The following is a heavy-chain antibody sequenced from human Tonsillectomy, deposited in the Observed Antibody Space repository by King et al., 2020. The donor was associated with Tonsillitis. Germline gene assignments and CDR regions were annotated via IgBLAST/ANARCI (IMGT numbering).Heavy chain of an antibody. CDR3: AKDYGSGGHSVQPVDY. Sequence: VQLVESGGGLVQPGGSLRLSCAASGFTFSSYSMSWVRQAPGKGLEWVSAICGSGGSTSYADSVTGRFTISRDNSKNTLYLKMNSLRAEDTAVYYCAKDYGSGGHSVQPVDYWGQGTLVTVSS. J-gene: IGHJ4*02. D-gene: IGHD3-10*01. V-gene: IGHV3-23*04. CDR1: GFTFSSYS. CDR2: ICGSGGST.